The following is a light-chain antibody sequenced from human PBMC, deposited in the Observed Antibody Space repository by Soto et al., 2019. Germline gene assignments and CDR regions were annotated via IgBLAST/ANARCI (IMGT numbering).Light chain of an antibody. CDR3: QHRSSWPLT. CDR1: QRVNRYY. J-gene: IGKJ4*01. CDR2: DAS. Sequence: IVMTQSPATLSVSPGERATLSCRASQRVNRYYLTWYQQKPGQAPRLLIYDASTRATGIPARFSGSGSGTDFTLTISSLEPEDFAVYFCQHRSSWPLTFGGGTKVDIK. V-gene: IGKV3-11*01.